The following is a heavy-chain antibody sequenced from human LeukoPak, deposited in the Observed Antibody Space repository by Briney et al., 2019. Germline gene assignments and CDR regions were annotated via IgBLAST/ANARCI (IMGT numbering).Heavy chain of an antibody. V-gene: IGHV4-4*02. CDR1: GGSISSSSW. CDR2: IYHSGST. J-gene: IGHJ4*02. D-gene: IGHD3-22*01. Sequence: SGTLSLTCAVSGGSISSSSWWSWVRQPPGKGLEWIGEIYHSGSTNYNPSLKSRVTISVDKSKNQFSLKLSSVTAADTAVYYCAASYYDSSGYYFDYWGQGTLVTVPS. CDR3: AASYYDSSGYYFDY.